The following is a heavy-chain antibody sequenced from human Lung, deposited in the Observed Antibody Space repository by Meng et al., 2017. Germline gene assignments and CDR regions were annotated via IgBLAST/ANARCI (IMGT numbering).Heavy chain of an antibody. CDR3: ARRADNSGTEGDWYFDL. CDR1: GVSFDEYA. J-gene: IGHJ2*01. CDR2: INWNGGRT. Sequence: GESLKISCAASGVSFDEYAMNWVRQAPGKGLEWVSGINWNGGRTAYGDSVKGRFTISRDNAKNSLYLQMNSLRAEDTALYYCARRADNSGTEGDWYFDLWGRGTLVTVSS. V-gene: IGHV3-20*04. D-gene: IGHD6-19*01.